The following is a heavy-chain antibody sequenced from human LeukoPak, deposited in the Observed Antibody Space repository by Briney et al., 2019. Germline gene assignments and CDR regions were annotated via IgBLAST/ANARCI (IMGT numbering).Heavy chain of an antibody. V-gene: IGHV4-59*12. CDR3: ASSADSSGYYANFDY. J-gene: IGHJ4*02. CDR2: IYYRGST. CDR1: GGSISSYY. Sequence: SETLSLTCTVSGGSISSYYWSWIRQPPGKGLEWMGYIYYRGSTNYNPSLKSRVTMSVDTSKNQFSLKLSSVTAADTAVYYCASSADSSGYYANFDYWGQGTLVTVSS. D-gene: IGHD3-22*01.